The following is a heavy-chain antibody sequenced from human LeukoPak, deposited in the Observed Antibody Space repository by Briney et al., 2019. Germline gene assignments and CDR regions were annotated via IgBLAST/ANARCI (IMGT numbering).Heavy chain of an antibody. CDR2: IYYSGST. V-gene: IGHV4-59*01. CDR1: GGSISSYY. D-gene: IGHD2-2*01. J-gene: IGHJ6*03. Sequence: SETLSLTCTVAGGSISSYYWSWIRQPPGKGLEWIGYIYYSGSTNYNPSLKSRVTISVDTSKNQFSLKLSSVTAADTAVYYCARGGDIVVVPAALYMDVWGKGTTVTVSS. CDR3: ARGGDIVVVPAALYMDV.